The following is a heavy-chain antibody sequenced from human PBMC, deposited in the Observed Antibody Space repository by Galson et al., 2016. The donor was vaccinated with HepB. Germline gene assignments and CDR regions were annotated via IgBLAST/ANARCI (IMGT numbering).Heavy chain of an antibody. CDR1: GFTFSTYD. D-gene: IGHD3-10*01. CDR3: ARSGTYTNRIGMDV. V-gene: IGHV3-13*01. Sequence: SLRLSCAASGFTFSTYDMHWVRQAKGNGLEWVSGIGTKGGTYYLDSAKGRFTISREDAKNSLHLQMNSLTAGDTAVYYCARSGTYTNRIGMDVWGQWTTVTVSS. CDR2: IGTKGGT. J-gene: IGHJ6*02.